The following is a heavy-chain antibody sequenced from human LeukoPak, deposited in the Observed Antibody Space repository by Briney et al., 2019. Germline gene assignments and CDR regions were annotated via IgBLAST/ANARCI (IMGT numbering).Heavy chain of an antibody. Sequence: PGGSLRLSCAASGFALSSLDMGWVRQAPRKGLEWVSAISDGGDRTYYADSVRGRFHLSRDKSKNTLYLQMNSLSAEDTAVYYCAKDARRSSGWWFFDHWGQGTLVTVSS. V-gene: IGHV3-23*01. CDR1: GFALSSLD. CDR3: AKDARRSSGWWFFDH. D-gene: IGHD6-19*01. J-gene: IGHJ4*02. CDR2: ISDGGDRT.